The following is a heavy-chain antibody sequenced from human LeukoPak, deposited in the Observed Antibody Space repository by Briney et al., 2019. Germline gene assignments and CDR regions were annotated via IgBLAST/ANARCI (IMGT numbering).Heavy chain of an antibody. CDR1: GGSISSLY. V-gene: IGHV4-59*08. CDR2: IYYTGST. J-gene: IGHJ4*02. Sequence: SETLSLTCSVSGGSISSLYWRWIRQPPGKGLEWIGYIYYTGSTNYNPSLKSRVTMFVDMSKNQFSLRLSSVTAADTAVYYCARHRAYSSSSPFDYWGQGTLVTVSS. CDR3: ARHRAYSSSSPFDY. D-gene: IGHD6-6*01.